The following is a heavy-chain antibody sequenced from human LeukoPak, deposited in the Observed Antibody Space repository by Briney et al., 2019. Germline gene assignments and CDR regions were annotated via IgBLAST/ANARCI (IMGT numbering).Heavy chain of an antibody. J-gene: IGHJ4*02. CDR1: GFIFSSYW. CDR2: IKQDGSEK. V-gene: IGHV3-7*02. Sequence: GGSLRLSCATSGFIFSSYWMSWVRQAPGKGLEWVANIKQDGSEKYYVDSVKGRFTISRDNAKNSLYLQMNSLRAEDTAVYYCASFDYWGQGTLVTVSS. CDR3: ASFDY.